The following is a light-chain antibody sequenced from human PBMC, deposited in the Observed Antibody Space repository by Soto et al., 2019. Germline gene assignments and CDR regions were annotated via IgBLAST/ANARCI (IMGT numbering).Light chain of an antibody. CDR1: RDIGND. J-gene: IGKJ1*01. CDR3: LQHFNFSWT. V-gene: IGKV1-6*01. CDR2: AAS. Sequence: AIQMTQSPSSLSASVGDRVTITCRASRDIGNDLGWYQQKPGKAPKHLIFAASNLQSGVPSRFSGGGSGTDFTITISSLQADDFATYYCLQHFNFSWTFGQGTKVETK.